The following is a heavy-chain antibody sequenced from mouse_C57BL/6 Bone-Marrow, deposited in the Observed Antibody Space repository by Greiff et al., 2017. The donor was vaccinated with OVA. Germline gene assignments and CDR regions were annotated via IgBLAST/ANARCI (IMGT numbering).Heavy chain of an antibody. CDR3: ARDRGYYGSSPDY. CDR2: ISDGGSYT. D-gene: IGHD1-1*01. Sequence: EVQLVESGGGLVKPGGSLKLSCAASGLTFSSYAMSWVRQTPEKRLEWVATISDGGSYTYYPDNVKGRFTISRDNAKNNLYLQMSHLKSEDTAMYYCARDRGYYGSSPDYWGQGTTLTVSS. CDR1: GLTFSSYA. V-gene: IGHV5-4*01. J-gene: IGHJ2*01.